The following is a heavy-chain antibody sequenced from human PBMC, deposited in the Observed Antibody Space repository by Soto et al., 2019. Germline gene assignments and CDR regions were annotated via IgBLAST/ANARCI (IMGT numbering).Heavy chain of an antibody. CDR2: IKSKSDGGTT. CDR1: GFTFSDGW. Sequence: EVQLVESGGGLVKPGGSLRLSCAASGFTFSDGWTNWVRQAPGKGLEWVGRIKSKSDGGTTDYAAPVKGRFTISRDDSKTPLYLQMNSLKTEDTAVYYCTTSSAAYYYGMDVWGQGTTVTVSS. V-gene: IGHV3-15*07. D-gene: IGHD6-13*01. J-gene: IGHJ6*02. CDR3: TTSSAAYYYGMDV.